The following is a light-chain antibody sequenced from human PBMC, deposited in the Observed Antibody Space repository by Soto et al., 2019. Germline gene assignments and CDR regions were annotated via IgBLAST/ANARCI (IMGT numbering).Light chain of an antibody. Sequence: DIQMTQSPSSLSASVGARVTITCQASQDFSNNLNWYQQKPGKTPKLLIYEAYNLETGVPSRFSGSGSGTDFSFTISSLQPEDIATYYCQQDDNLPPYTFGQGTKLEIK. CDR3: QQDDNLPPYT. J-gene: IGKJ2*01. CDR2: EAY. CDR1: QDFSNN. V-gene: IGKV1-33*01.